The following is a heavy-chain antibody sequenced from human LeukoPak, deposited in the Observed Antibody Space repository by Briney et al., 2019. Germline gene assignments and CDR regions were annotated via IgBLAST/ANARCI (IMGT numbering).Heavy chain of an antibody. CDR2: IYYSEST. D-gene: IGHD3-10*01. CDR3: ARGSPIELFLFDY. J-gene: IGHJ4*02. CDR1: GGSISSYY. V-gene: IGHV4-59*01. Sequence: SETLSLTCTVSGGSISSYYWSWIRQPPGKGLEGIGYIYYSESTNYNPSLKSRVTISVDTSKNQFSLKLSSVTAADTAVYYCARGSPIELFLFDYWGQGTLVTVSS.